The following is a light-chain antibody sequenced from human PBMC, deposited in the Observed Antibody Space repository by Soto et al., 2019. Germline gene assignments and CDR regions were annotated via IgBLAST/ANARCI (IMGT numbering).Light chain of an antibody. CDR2: ECS. Sequence: QSALTQPASVSGSPGQSITISCTGTSSDVGSYNLVSWYQQHPGKAPKLMIYECSKRPSGVSNRFSGSKSGNTASLTISGLQAEDEADSYCCSYAGSSTYVVFGGGTKLTVL. J-gene: IGLJ2*01. CDR3: CSYAGSSTYVV. V-gene: IGLV2-23*01. CDR1: SSDVGSYNL.